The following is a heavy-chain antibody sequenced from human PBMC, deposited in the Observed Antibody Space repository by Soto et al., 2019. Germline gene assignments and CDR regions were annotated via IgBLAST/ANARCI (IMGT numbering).Heavy chain of an antibody. Sequence: PSETLSLTCAVYGGSFSGYYWSWIRQPPGKGLEWIGEINHSGSTNYNPSLKSRVTISVDTSKNQFSLKLSSVSAGDTVVYYCARGKTYYDYVWGSYPQYYFDYWGQGTLVTVSS. V-gene: IGHV4-34*01. CDR3: ARGKTYYDYVWGSYPQYYFDY. D-gene: IGHD3-16*02. J-gene: IGHJ4*02. CDR2: INHSGST. CDR1: GGSFSGYY.